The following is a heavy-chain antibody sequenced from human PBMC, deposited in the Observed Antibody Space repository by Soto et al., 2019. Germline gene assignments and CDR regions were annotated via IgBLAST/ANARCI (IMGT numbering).Heavy chain of an antibody. J-gene: IGHJ6*02. V-gene: IGHV1-18*01. D-gene: IGHD3-3*01. CDR2: ISAYNGNT. CDR1: GGTFSSYA. CDR3: ARDLPHYDFWSGYNYGMDV. Sequence: ASVKVSCKASGGTFSSYAISWVRQAPGQGLEWMGGISAYNGNTNYAQKLQGRVTMTTDTSTSTAYMELRSLRSDDTAVYYCARDLPHYDFWSGYNYGMDVWGQGTTVTVSS.